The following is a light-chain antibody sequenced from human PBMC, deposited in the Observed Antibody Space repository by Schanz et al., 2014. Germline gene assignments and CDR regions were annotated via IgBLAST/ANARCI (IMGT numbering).Light chain of an antibody. CDR1: SSDVGGYNF. CDR2: EVT. CDR3: SSYGGSNFVV. J-gene: IGLJ2*01. V-gene: IGLV2-8*01. Sequence: QSALTQPPSASGSPGQSVTISCTGTSSDVGGYNFVSWYQQHPGKAPKLMIYEVTKRPSGVPDRFSGSKSGNTASLTVSGLQAEDEDDYYCSSYGGSNFVVFGGGTKLT.